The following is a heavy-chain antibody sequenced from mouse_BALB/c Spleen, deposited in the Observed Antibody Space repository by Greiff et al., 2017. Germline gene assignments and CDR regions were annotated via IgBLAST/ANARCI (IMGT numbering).Heavy chain of an antibody. CDR2: INPSNGGT. CDR3: TRSGDGYWAMDY. Sequence: VQLVESGAELVKPGASVKLSCKASGYTFTSYYMYWVKQRPGQGLEWIGEINPSNGGTNFNEKFKSKATLTVDKSSSTAYMQLSSLTSEDSAVYYCTRSGDGYWAMDYWGQGTSVTVSS. J-gene: IGHJ4*01. CDR1: GYTFTSYY. V-gene: IGHV1S81*02. D-gene: IGHD2-3*01.